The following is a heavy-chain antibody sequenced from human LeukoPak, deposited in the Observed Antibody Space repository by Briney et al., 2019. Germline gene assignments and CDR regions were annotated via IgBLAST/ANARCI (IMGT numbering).Heavy chain of an antibody. J-gene: IGHJ4*02. CDR2: ISGSGGST. CDR3: AKSVESAVTTNPYFDY. CDR1: GFTFSDYA. D-gene: IGHD4-17*01. V-gene: IGHV3-23*01. Sequence: GGSLRLSSAASGFTFSDYAMSWVRQALGKGLKWVSVISGSGGSTYNVDPVKGRFTISRDNSKNTLYLQMNSLRAEDTAVYYCAKSVESAVTTNPYFDYWGQGILVTVSS.